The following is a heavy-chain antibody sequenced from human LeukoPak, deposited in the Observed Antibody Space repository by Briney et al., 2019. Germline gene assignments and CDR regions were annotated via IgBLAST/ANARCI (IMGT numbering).Heavy chain of an antibody. D-gene: IGHD3-10*01. Sequence: PSETLSLTCTVSGVSVSSGSYYWSWIRQPPGTGLEWIGYIYYTGSTNYNPSLESRVSISVDTSKNQFSLKLSTVTTADTAVYYCARRGGSGRSFDYWGQGTLVTVSS. CDR3: ARRGGSGRSFDY. J-gene: IGHJ4*02. CDR1: GVSVSSGSYY. CDR2: IYYTGST. V-gene: IGHV4-61*01.